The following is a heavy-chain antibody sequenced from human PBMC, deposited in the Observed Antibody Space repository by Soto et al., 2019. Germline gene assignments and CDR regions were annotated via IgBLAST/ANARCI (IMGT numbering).Heavy chain of an antibody. CDR2: ISSDGSNK. D-gene: IGHD3-16*01. CDR1: GFTFRSYA. V-gene: IGHV3-30-3*01. J-gene: IGHJ3*01. Sequence: QVQLVESGGVVVQPGRSLRLSCAASGFTFRSYAMHWVRQAPGKGLDWVAVISSDGSNKYSADSVKGRFTMSRDNSKSTLFLQMNSLRAEDTAVYYCARGSYLRSYDAFDFWGQGTLVAVSS. CDR3: ARGSYLRSYDAFDF.